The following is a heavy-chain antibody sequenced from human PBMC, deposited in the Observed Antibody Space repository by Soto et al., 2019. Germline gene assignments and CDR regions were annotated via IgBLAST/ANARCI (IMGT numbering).Heavy chain of an antibody. CDR3: SREVNFYGLGV. J-gene: IGHJ6*02. CDR1: GYTFTSYD. CDR2: MNPKSGNT. Sequence: QVQLVQSGAEVKKPGASVKVPCKASGYTFTSYDINWVRQATGQGLEWMGWMNPKSGNTGYAQKFQGRVTMTRNTSIRTAYMELSSLRSEDTAVDYCSREVNFYGLGVWGQGNPVTVSS. V-gene: IGHV1-8*01.